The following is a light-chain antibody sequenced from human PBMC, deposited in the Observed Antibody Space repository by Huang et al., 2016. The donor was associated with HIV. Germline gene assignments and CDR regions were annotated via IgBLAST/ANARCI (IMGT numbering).Light chain of an antibody. CDR3: QQYNSYPWT. V-gene: IGKV1-5*01. J-gene: IGKJ1*01. CDR1: QSISSW. Sequence: DIQMTQSPSTLSASVGDRVTITCRASQSISSWLAWYQQKPGKAPKLLIYDASSVESGVPSRFSGSGSGTEFTLTINSLQPENFATYYCQQYNSYPWTFGQGTKVEVK. CDR2: DAS.